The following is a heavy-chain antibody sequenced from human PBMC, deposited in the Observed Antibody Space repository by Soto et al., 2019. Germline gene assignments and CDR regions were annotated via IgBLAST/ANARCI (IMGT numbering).Heavy chain of an antibody. V-gene: IGHV5-51*01. CDR3: ARRSGLDSSGYSDFDY. CDR2: IYPSDSDT. CDR1: GYYFGSYW. J-gene: IGHJ4*02. D-gene: IGHD3-22*01. Sequence: PGESLKVSCQGSGYYFGSYWIGWVRLVPGKGLEWMGIIYPSDSDTRYSPAFQGQVTISADKSISTAYLQWSSLKASHTAVYYCARRSGLDSSGYSDFDYWGQGTLVIVSS.